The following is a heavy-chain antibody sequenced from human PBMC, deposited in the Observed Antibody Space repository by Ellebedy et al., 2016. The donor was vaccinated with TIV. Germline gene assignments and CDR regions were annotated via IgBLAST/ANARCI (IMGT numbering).Heavy chain of an antibody. CDR1: GDSISKSSYY. J-gene: IGHJ5*02. D-gene: IGHD3-10*01. CDR2: IYYPGST. V-gene: IGHV4-39*01. CDR3: ARWFGELLYVRWFDP. Sequence: SETLSLTCTVSGDSISKSSYYWGWIRQPPGQGLEWIGSIYYPGSTAYNPSLKRRVAISADTSKNQFSLRLSSVTAADTAVYYCARWFGELLYVRWFDPWGQGTLVTVSS.